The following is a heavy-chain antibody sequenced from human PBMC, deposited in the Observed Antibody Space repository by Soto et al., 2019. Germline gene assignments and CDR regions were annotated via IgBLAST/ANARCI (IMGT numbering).Heavy chain of an antibody. CDR1: GFTFSSYG. V-gene: IGHV3-33*01. CDR3: SRWAMAALDY. Sequence: QVQLVESGGGVVQPGRSLRLSCAASGFTFSSYGMHWVRQAPGKGLEWVAVLWYDGSNKYYADSVKGRFTICRDNSKNTLDLQMNSLRAEDTAVYYCSRWAMAALDYWGQGTLVTVS. CDR2: LWYDGSNK. D-gene: IGHD5-18*01. J-gene: IGHJ4*02.